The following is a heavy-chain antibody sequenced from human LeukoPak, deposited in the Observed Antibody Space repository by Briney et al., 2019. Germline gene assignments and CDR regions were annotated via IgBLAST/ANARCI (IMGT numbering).Heavy chain of an antibody. D-gene: IGHD2-2*01. CDR3: ARAIKSPIVVVPAAMLGFRSGWSRNWFDP. CDR1: EGTFTSYD. CDR2: MNPNSGNT. V-gene: IGHV1-8*01. J-gene: IGHJ5*02. Sequence: ASVKVSCKASEGTFTSYDINWVRQATGQGLEWMGWMNPNSGNTGYAQKFQGRVTMTRNTSISTAYMELSSLRSEDTAVYYCARAIKSPIVVVPAAMLGFRSGWSRNWFDPWGQGTLVTVSS.